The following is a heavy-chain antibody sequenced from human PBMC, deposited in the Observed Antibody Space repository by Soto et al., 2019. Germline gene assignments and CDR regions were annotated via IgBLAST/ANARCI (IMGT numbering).Heavy chain of an antibody. J-gene: IGHJ4*02. V-gene: IGHV3-53*01. CDR2: IYSGGST. D-gene: IGHD3-22*01. Sequence: PGGSVRLSCAASGFTVSSNYMSWVRQAPGKGLEWVSVIYSGGSTYYADSVKGRFTISRDNSKNTLYLQMNSLRAEDTAAYYCARAPNNYYDSSGYYDYWGQGTLVTVS. CDR1: GFTVSSNY. CDR3: ARAPNNYYDSSGYYDY.